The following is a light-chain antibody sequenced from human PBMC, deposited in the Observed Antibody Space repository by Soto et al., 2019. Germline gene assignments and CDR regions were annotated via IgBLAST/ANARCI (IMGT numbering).Light chain of an antibody. CDR3: HQYKNWPPIT. CDR2: GAT. V-gene: IGKV3-15*01. Sequence: EIVMTQSPATLSVSPGERATLSCRAGQSVSNNLAWYQQKPGQAPRLLIYGATSRATGIPARFSGSGSGTEFTLTISSLQSEDIAVYYCHQYKNWPPITFGQGTRLEI. CDR1: QSVSNN. J-gene: IGKJ5*01.